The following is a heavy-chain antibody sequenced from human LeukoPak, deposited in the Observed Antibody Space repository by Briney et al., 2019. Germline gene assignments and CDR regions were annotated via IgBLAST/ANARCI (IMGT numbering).Heavy chain of an antibody. CDR2: IIGSGGIT. Sequence: GGTLRLSCAASGFTFSNYGMNWVRQAPGKGLEWISGIIGSGGITYYADSVKGRFTISRDNSKNTLYLQIYSLRAGDTAVYYCAKDGALIRFNDWGQGTLVTVSS. CDR1: GFTFSNYG. V-gene: IGHV3-23*01. CDR3: AKDGALIRFND. D-gene: IGHD3-3*01. J-gene: IGHJ4*02.